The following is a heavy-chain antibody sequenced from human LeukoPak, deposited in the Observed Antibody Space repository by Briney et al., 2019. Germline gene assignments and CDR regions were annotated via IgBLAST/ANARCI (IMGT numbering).Heavy chain of an antibody. CDR3: AGDILPGYYSSAAFDI. D-gene: IGHD3-9*01. V-gene: IGHV3-21*01. J-gene: IGHJ3*02. CDR2: ISSSSSYI. CDR1: GFTFSSYS. Sequence: GGSLRLSCAASGFTFSSYSMNWVRQAPGKGLEWVSSISSSSSYIYYADSVKGRFTISRDNAKNSRYLQMNSLRAEDTAVYYCAGDILPGYYSSAAFDIWGQGTMVTVSS.